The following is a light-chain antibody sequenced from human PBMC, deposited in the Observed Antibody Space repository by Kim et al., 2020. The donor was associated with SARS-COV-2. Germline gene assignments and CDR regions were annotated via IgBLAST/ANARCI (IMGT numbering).Light chain of an antibody. J-gene: IGKJ1*01. V-gene: IGKV1-39*01. Sequence: DIQMTQSPSSLSASVGDRVTITCRASQSISSYLNWYQQKPGKAPKLLIYAASSLQSGVPSRFSGSGSGTDFTLTISSLQPEDCATYYRQQSDSTSWRVGQGTKVDSK. CDR1: QSISSY. CDR2: AAS. CDR3: QQSDSTSWR.